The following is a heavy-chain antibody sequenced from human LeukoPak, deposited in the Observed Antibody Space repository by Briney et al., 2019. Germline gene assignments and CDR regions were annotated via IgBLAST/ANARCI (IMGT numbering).Heavy chain of an antibody. CDR3: ATGSSWFDY. D-gene: IGHD6-13*01. Sequence: ASVKVSCKASGYTFSSYYIHWVRQAPGQGLEWMGIINPSGGVTNYAQKFQGRVTMTRDTSTSTVYMVLNSLRSEDTAVYYCATGSSWFDYWGQGTLVTVSS. CDR2: INPSGGVT. V-gene: IGHV1-46*03. J-gene: IGHJ4*02. CDR1: GYTFSSYY.